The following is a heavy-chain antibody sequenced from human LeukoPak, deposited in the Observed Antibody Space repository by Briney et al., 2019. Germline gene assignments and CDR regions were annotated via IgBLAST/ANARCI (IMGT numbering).Heavy chain of an antibody. CDR1: GFTFSSNA. V-gene: IGHV3-23*01. J-gene: IGHJ4*02. CDR3: AKDTAAAAYYFDY. CDR2: ISGSGGST. Sequence: GGSLRLSWAASGFTFSSNAMSWVRQAPEKGLEWVSAISGSGGSTYYADSVKGRFTISRDNSKNTLYLQMNSLRAEDTAVYYCAKDTAAAAYYFDYWGQGTLVTVSS. D-gene: IGHD6-13*01.